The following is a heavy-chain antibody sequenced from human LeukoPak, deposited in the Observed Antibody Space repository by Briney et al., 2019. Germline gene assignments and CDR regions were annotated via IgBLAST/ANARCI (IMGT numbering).Heavy chain of an antibody. J-gene: IGHJ4*02. D-gene: IGHD1-26*01. V-gene: IGHV3-23*01. CDR3: ARRSTSGSYWGDFDY. CDR2: ISGSGGAT. Sequence: GGSLRLSCAVSGFTFSNYVMNWVRQAPGKGLEWVSTISGSGGATYYADSVKGRFTISRDNSKNTLYLQMNSLRVKDTAVYYCARRSTSGSYWGDFDYWGQGTLVTVSS. CDR1: GFTFSNYV.